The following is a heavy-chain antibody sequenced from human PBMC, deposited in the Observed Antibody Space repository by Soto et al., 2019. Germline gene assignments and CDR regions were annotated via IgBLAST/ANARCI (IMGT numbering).Heavy chain of an antibody. CDR3: AKSPAAAAGKPGDY. CDR2: IIGSGGST. J-gene: IGHJ4*02. CDR1: GFTFSSYA. D-gene: IGHD6-13*01. V-gene: IGHV3-23*01. Sequence: LRLSCAASGFTFSSYAMSWVRQAPGKGLEWVSAIIGSGGSTYYADSVKGRFTISRDNSKNTLYLQMNSLRAEDTAVYYSAKSPAAAAGKPGDYWGQGTLVTVSS.